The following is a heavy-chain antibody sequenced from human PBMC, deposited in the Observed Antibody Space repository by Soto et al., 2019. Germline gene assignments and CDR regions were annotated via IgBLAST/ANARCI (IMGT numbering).Heavy chain of an antibody. V-gene: IGHV4-38-2*01. CDR3: ARMYSSGSGWFHP. J-gene: IGHJ5*02. CDR1: GYSISSGYY. D-gene: IGHD6-19*01. Sequence: SETLSLTCAVSGYSISSGYYWGWIRQPPGKGLEWIGSIYHSGSIIYNPSLRSRVSISGDTSSNQFSMSLTSVTAADTARYYCARMYSSGSGWFHPWGQGTLVTVS. CDR2: IYHSGSI.